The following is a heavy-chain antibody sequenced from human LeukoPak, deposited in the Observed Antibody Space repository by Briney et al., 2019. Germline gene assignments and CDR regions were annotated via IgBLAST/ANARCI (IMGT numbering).Heavy chain of an antibody. CDR1: GGSINNYY. CDR3: ARDPGDY. V-gene: IGHV4-59*01. Sequence: PSETLSLTCTVSGGSINNYYWGWIRQPPGKGLEWIGCIHYTGITNYNPSLKSRVTISVDTSKNQFSLKLTSETAADTAVYYCARDPGDYWGQGTLVTVSS. J-gene: IGHJ4*02. CDR2: IHYTGIT.